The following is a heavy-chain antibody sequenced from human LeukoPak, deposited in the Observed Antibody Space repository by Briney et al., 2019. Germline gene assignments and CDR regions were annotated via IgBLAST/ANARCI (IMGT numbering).Heavy chain of an antibody. V-gene: IGHV4-4*07. Sequence: SETLSLTCTVSGGSISSYYWSWIRQPAGKRLEWIGRIYTSGSTNYNPYIKSRVTISVDKSKNQFSLKLSSVTAADTAVYYCARVYGSGSYYYYYYYYMDVWGKGTTVTVSS. J-gene: IGHJ6*03. CDR2: IYTSGST. D-gene: IGHD3-10*01. CDR3: ARVYGSGSYYYYYYYYMDV. CDR1: GGSISSYY.